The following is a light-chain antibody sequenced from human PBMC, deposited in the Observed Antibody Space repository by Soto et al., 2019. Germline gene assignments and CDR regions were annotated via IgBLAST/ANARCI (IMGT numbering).Light chain of an antibody. CDR3: QQYSNWPPWT. Sequence: EMVMTHSPATLSLSPWEIATLSCRASKSVSSNLAWYQQKPGQAPRLLIYGASTRATGIPARFSGSGSGTELTLTISSLQSEDFAVYYCQQYSNWPPWTLGQGTKVDI. V-gene: IGKV3-15*01. CDR2: GAS. CDR1: KSVSSN. J-gene: IGKJ1*01.